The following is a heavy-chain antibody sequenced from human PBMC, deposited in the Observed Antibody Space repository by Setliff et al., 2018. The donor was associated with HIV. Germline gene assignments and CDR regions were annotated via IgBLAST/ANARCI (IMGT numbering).Heavy chain of an antibody. V-gene: IGHV4-4*07. CDR2: VYTSGST. D-gene: IGHD5-18*01. CDR1: GGSISSYY. Sequence: SETLSLTCTVSGGSISSYYWSWIRQPAGKGLEWIGRVYTSGSTNYNPSLKSRVTMSVDTSKNQFSLNLSSRTAAATAVFSCARGGYSYGTGWFGSWAQGAVVTVAS. J-gene: IGHJ5*01. CDR3: ARGGYSYGTGWFGS.